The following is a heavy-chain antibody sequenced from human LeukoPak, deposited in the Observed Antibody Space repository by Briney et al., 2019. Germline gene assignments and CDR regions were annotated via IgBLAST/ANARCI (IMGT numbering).Heavy chain of an antibody. D-gene: IGHD1-26*01. CDR1: GFTFSSYG. V-gene: IGHV3-30*02. Sequence: GGSLRLSCAASGFTFSSYGMHWVRQAPGKGLEWVAFIRYDGGKKYYADSVKGRFTISRDNSKNTLYLQMNSLRAEDTAIYYCAKRGAEVGATVAPGDYWGQGTLVTVSS. CDR3: AKRGAEVGATVAPGDY. J-gene: IGHJ4*02. CDR2: IRYDGGKK.